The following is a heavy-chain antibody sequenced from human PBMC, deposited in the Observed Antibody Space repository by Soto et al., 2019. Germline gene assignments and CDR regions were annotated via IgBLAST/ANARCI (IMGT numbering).Heavy chain of an antibody. D-gene: IGHD2-2*03. CDR1: GFSLRTSGMC. CDR2: IDWDDDK. CDR3: AGIGYCSSARCGHLDY. J-gene: IGHJ4*02. Sequence: ESGPTLVNPTQTLTLTCTFSGFSLRTSGMCVSWIRQPPGKALEWLARIDWDDDKYYSTSLKTRLTISKDTSTNQVVLTMTNMDPVDTATYYCAGIGYCSSARCGHLDYWGQGTLVTVSS. V-gene: IGHV2-70*11.